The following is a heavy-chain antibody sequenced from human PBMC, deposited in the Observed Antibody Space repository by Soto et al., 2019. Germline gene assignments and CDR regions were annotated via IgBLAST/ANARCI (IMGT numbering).Heavy chain of an antibody. CDR3: ARLGVTNWFDP. CDR2: IYYTGNT. CDR1: GGSISSSTNY. V-gene: IGHV4-39*01. D-gene: IGHD3-3*01. Sequence: SETLSLTCTVSGGSISSSTNYWGWIRQPPGQALEFIGQIYYTGNTYYNPSLKSRVTVSVDTSKNQFSLKLTSWTAEDTAVYYCARLGVTNWFDPWGQGTLVTVSS. J-gene: IGHJ5*02.